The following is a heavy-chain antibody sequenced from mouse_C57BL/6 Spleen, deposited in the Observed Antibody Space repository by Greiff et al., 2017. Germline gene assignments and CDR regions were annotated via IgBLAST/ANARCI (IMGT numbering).Heavy chain of an antibody. D-gene: IGHD2-1*01. Sequence: EVQLVESGGGLVKPGGSLKLSCAASGFTFSDYGMHWVRQAPEKGLEWVAYISSGSSTNYYADTVKGRFTISRGNAKNTLFLQMTSLRSEDTAMYYCAPVYDGNQGAMDYWGQGTSVTVSS. CDR1: GFTFSDYG. CDR3: APVYDGNQGAMDY. J-gene: IGHJ4*01. CDR2: ISSGSSTN. V-gene: IGHV5-17*01.